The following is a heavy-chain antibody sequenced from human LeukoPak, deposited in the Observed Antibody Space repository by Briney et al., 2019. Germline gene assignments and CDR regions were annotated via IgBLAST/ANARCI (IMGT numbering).Heavy chain of an antibody. CDR3: ARGDYIRGNIHYNAKYFQH. CDR1: NGSISSYY. J-gene: IGHJ1*01. CDR2: IDYSGNT. D-gene: IGHD3-16*01. Sequence: SETLSLTCTVSNGSISSYYWSWIRQPPRKRPEWIGYIDYSGNTHFNPSLRSRSTMSLDTSMRQFFLRLSSVTAADSAVYFCARGDYIRGNIHYNAKYFQHWRQGIPVTVSS. V-gene: IGHV4-59*01.